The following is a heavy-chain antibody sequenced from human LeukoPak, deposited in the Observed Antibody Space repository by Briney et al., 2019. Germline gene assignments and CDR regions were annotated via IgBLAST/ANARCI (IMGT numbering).Heavy chain of an antibody. Sequence: GGSLRLSCAASGFTFSDYYMGWIRQAPGKGLEWVSYISSSGSTIYYADSVKGRFTISRDNAKNSLYLQMNSLRTEDTAVYYCASRAIAVANARGQGTLVTVSS. CDR2: ISSSGSTI. V-gene: IGHV3-11*04. J-gene: IGHJ4*02. CDR1: GFTFSDYY. D-gene: IGHD6-19*01. CDR3: ASRAIAVANA.